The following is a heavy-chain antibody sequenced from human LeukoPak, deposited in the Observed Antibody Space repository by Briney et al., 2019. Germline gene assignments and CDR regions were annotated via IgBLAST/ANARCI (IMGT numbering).Heavy chain of an antibody. J-gene: IGHJ3*02. V-gene: IGHV4-39*01. CDR2: IYYSGST. CDR3: ARLGHDAFDI. CDR1: GVSVSSTSYH. Sequence: NPSGTLSLTCTVSGVSVSSTSYHWGWIRQPPGKGLEWIGNIYYSGSTYYNPSLKSRVTISVDASKNQFSLKLSSVTAADTAVYYCARLGHDAFDIWGQGTMVTVPS. D-gene: IGHD1-1*01.